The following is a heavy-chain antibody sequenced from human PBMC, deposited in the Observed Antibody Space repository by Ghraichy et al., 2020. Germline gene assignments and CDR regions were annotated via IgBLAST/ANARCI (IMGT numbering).Heavy chain of an antibody. J-gene: IGHJ5*02. CDR2: IYYSGST. V-gene: IGHV4-59*08. Sequence: SETLSLTCTVSGGSISSYYWSWIRQPPGKGLEWIGYIYYSGSTNYNPSLKSRVTISVDTSKNQFSLKLSSVTAADTAVYYCARSLPTYGSGSFAFDPWGQGTLVTVSS. CDR3: ARSLPTYGSGSFAFDP. CDR1: GGSISSYY. D-gene: IGHD3-10*01.